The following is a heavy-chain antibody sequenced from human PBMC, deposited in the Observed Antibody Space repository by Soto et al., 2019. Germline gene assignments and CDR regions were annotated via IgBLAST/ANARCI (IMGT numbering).Heavy chain of an antibody. Sequence: QVQLVQSGAEVKKPGASVKVSCKASGYTFTNNGISWVRQAPGQGLEWMGWISAYDGNTNYAQKFQGRVTMTTDTSTSTAYMELRSLRSGDAAVYYCARAPPYSSSSSWFDPWGQGTLVTVSS. J-gene: IGHJ5*02. CDR3: ARAPPYSSSSSWFDP. CDR2: ISAYDGNT. CDR1: GYTFTNNG. V-gene: IGHV1-18*04. D-gene: IGHD6-6*01.